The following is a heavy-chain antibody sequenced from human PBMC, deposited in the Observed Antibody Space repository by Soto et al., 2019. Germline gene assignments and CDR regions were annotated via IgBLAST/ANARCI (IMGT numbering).Heavy chain of an antibody. J-gene: IGHJ4*02. CDR1: GCTLTELS. CDR2: FDPEDGET. D-gene: IGHD2-15*01. Sequence: ASVKVSCKVSGCTLTELSMHWVRQAPGKGLEWMGGFDPEDGETIYAQKFQGRVTMTEDTSTDTAYMELSSLRSEDTAVYYCATALVEMASYYFDYWGQGTLVTVSS. CDR3: ATALVEMASYYFDY. V-gene: IGHV1-24*01.